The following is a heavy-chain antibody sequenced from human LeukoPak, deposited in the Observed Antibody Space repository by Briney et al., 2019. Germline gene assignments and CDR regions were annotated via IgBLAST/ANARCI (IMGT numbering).Heavy chain of an antibody. D-gene: IGHD3-22*01. CDR2: IYYSGST. CDR3: ARVGYDTSGYSNY. Sequence: SETLSLTCTVSGGSFSSGSYYWSWIRQPPGKGLEWIAYIYYSGSTDYNPSLKSRVTISLDTSKNQFSLKLRPVTAADTAVYYCARVGYDTSGYSNYWGQGTLVTVSS. J-gene: IGHJ4*02. V-gene: IGHV4-61*01. CDR1: GGSFSSGSYY.